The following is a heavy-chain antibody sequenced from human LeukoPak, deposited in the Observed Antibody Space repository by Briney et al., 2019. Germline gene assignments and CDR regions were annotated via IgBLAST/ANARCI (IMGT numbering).Heavy chain of an antibody. J-gene: IGHJ4*02. CDR1: GFTFSSYS. Sequence: GGSLRLSCAASGFTFSSYSMNWVRQAPGKWLEWVSSISSSSSYIYYADSVKGRFTISRDNAKNSLYLQMNSLRAEDTAVYYCARAPPSGDFDYWGQGTLVTVSS. CDR2: ISSSSSYI. CDR3: ARAPPSGDFDY. D-gene: IGHD3-10*01. V-gene: IGHV3-21*01.